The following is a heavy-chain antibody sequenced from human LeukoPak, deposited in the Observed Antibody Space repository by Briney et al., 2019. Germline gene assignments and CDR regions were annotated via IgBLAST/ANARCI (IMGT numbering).Heavy chain of an antibody. Sequence: PGGSLRLSCAGSTFALRNYWIHWVRQVPGKGLEWISRITSEGISSSYADSVKGRFTISRDNAKKTVYLQMSSLRAEDTAVYYCARDWSIPSLTGYYVDVWGNGTTVTVSS. D-gene: IGHD3-9*01. CDR2: ITSEGISS. J-gene: IGHJ6*04. CDR3: ARDWSIPSLTGYYVDV. V-gene: IGHV3-74*03. CDR1: TFALRNYW.